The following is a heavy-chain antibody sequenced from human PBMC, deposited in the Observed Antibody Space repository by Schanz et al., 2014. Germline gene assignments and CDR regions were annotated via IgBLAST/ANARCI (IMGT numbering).Heavy chain of an antibody. V-gene: IGHV3-7*01. CDR2: IKEDGSVK. CDR3: ARDLPRTFLFDY. CDR1: TFTFSSDW. J-gene: IGHJ4*02. Sequence: EVQLLESGGGLVQPGGSLRLSCAASTFTFSSDWMSWVRQAPGKGLEWVANIKEDGSVKDYVDSVKGRFTISRDNAKNSLYLQMTSLRAEDTAVYYCARDLPRTFLFDYWGQGTLXTVSS.